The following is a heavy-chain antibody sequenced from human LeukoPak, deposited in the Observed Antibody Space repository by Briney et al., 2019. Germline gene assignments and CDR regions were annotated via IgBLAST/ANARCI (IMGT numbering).Heavy chain of an antibody. CDR1: GGSFSGYY. CDR2: INHSGST. V-gene: IGHV4-34*01. J-gene: IGHJ6*03. Sequence: SETLSLTCAVYGGSFSGYYWSWIRQPPGKGLEWIGEINHSGSTNYNPSLKSRVTISVDTSKNQFSLKLSSVTAADTAVYYCATVGATNYYYMDVWGKGTTVTVSS. D-gene: IGHD1-26*01. CDR3: ATVGATNYYYMDV.